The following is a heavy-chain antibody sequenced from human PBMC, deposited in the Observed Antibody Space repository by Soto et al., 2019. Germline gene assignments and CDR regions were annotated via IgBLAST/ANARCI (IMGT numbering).Heavy chain of an antibody. CDR3: VRGQPHRITIFEVVIRSYDYGMDV. J-gene: IGHJ6*02. D-gene: IGHD3-3*02. CDR1: GGSFTGYY. V-gene: IGHV4-34*01. CDR2: INYRGSS. Sequence: QVQLQQWGAGLLKPSETLSLTCAVYGGSFTGYYWTWIRQTPGMGLEWIGEINYRGSSYYNPSLESRISMAVDTSKNQFSLKLRSVTAADTAVYFCVRGQPHRITIFEVVIRSYDYGMDVWGQGTTVTVSS.